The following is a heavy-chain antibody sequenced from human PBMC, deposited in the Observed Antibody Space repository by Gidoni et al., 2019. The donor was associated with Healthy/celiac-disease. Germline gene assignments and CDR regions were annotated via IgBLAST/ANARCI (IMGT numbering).Heavy chain of an antibody. CDR1: GGSISSGGYY. CDR3: ARREMATITGWFDP. V-gene: IGHV4-31*03. D-gene: IGHD5-12*01. Sequence: QVQLQESGPGLVKPSPTLSLTCTVSGGSISSGGYYWSWIRQHPGKGLEWIGYIYYSGSTYYNPSLKSRVTISVDTSKNQFSLKLSSVTAADTAVYYCARREMATITGWFDPWGQGTLVTVSS. J-gene: IGHJ5*02. CDR2: IYYSGST.